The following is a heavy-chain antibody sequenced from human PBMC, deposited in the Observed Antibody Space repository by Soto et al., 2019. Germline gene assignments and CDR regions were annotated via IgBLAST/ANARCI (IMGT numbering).Heavy chain of an antibody. V-gene: IGHV1-3*01. CDR1: WYTFTSYS. CDR3: ARDQDIVVVPAAAEGWFDP. J-gene: IGHJ5*02. D-gene: IGHD2-2*01. CDR2: INAGNGNT. Sequence: GAPVEVSRQASWYTFTSYSMHWVRPAPRQRLEWMGWINAGNGNTKYSQKFQGRVTITRDTSASTAYMELSSLRSEDTAVYYCARDQDIVVVPAAAEGWFDPWGQGTLVTVSS.